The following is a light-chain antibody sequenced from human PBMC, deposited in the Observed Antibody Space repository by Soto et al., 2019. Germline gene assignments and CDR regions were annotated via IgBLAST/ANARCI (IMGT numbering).Light chain of an antibody. CDR3: QQYSRDST. CDR1: QSISRW. CDR2: AAS. V-gene: IGKV1-5*01. Sequence: DIQVTQSPSTLSASVGDRVTITCRASQSISRWLAWYQQKPGRAPKLLIYAASSLESGVPSRFSGSGSGTEFTLTISSLHPDDFASYYCQQYSRDSTFGQGTKVDIK. J-gene: IGKJ1*01.